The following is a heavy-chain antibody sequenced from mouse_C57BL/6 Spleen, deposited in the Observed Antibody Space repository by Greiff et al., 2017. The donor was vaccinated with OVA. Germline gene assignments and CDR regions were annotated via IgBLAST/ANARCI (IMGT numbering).Heavy chain of an antibody. CDR1: GYAFSSSW. CDR3: ARWITTVVAPYYFDY. CDR2: IYPGDGDT. J-gene: IGHJ2*01. D-gene: IGHD1-1*01. V-gene: IGHV1-82*01. Sequence: QVQLKQSGPELVKPGASVKISCKASGYAFSSSWMNWVKQRPGKGLEWIGRIYPGDGDTNYNGKFKGKATLTADKSSSTAYMQLTSLTSEDSAVYFCARWITTVVAPYYFDYWGQGTTLTVSS.